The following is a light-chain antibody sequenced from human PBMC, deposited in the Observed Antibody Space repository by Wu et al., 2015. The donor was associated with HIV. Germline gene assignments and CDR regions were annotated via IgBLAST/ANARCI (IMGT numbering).Light chain of an antibody. J-gene: IGKJ5*01. CDR1: ESVTSY. Sequence: PGERATLSCRASESVTSYLAWYQQKPGQAPRLLIYDASNRATGIPARFSGSGTGTDFTLTISSLEPEDFAVYYCQQRTSFGQGTRLEIK. CDR3: QQRTS. V-gene: IGKV3-11*01. CDR2: DAS.